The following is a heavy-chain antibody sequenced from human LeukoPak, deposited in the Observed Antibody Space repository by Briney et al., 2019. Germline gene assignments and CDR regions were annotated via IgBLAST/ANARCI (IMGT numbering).Heavy chain of an antibody. CDR3: TRGVSGYDRSAFDI. CDR1: GFTFSSYW. Sequence: SGGPLRLSCAASGFTFSSYWMHWVRQDPGKGLVWVSRIKSDGSSTTYADSVQGRFTISRDNAKNTLYLQMNSLRAEDTAVYYCTRGVSGYDRSAFDIWGQGTMVIVSS. D-gene: IGHD5-12*01. J-gene: IGHJ3*02. CDR2: IKSDGSST. V-gene: IGHV3-74*03.